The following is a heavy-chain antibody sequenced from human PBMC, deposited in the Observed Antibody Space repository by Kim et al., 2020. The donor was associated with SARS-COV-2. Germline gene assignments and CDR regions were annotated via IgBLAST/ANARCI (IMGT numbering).Heavy chain of an antibody. CDR3: ARALDYYDSSGYYYDYYFDY. CDR2: ISYDGSNK. CDR1: GFTFSSYA. J-gene: IGHJ4*02. Sequence: GGSLRLSCAASGFTFSSYAMHWVRQAPGKGLEWVAVISYDGSNKYYADSVKGRFTISRDNSKNTLYLQMNSLRAEDTAVYYCARALDYYDSSGYYYDYYFDYWGQGTLVTVSS. V-gene: IGHV3-30*04. D-gene: IGHD3-22*01.